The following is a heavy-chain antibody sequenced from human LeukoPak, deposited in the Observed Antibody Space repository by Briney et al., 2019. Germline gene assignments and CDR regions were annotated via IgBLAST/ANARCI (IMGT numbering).Heavy chain of an antibody. V-gene: IGHV3-23*01. Sequence: SGGSLRLSCAASGFTFSSYAMSWVRQAPGKGLEWVSAISGSGGSTYYADSVKGRFTISRDNSKNTLYLQMNSLRAEDTAVYYCAKLRGDYVWGSYLHWGQGTLVTVSS. CDR1: GFTFSSYA. J-gene: IGHJ4*02. D-gene: IGHD3-16*01. CDR2: ISGSGGST. CDR3: AKLRGDYVWGSYLH.